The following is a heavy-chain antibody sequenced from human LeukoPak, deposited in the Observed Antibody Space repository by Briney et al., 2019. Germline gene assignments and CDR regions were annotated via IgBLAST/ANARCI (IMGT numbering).Heavy chain of an antibody. V-gene: IGHV4-34*01. CDR1: GGSFSGYY. D-gene: IGHD5-24*01. CDR3: ARGSLDGYNFDY. CDR2: INHSGST. J-gene: IGHJ4*02. Sequence: SETLSLTCAVYGGSFSGYYWSWIRQPPGKGLEWIGEINHSGSTNYNPSLKSQVTISVDTSKNQFSLKLSSVTAADTAVYYCARGSLDGYNFDYWGQGTLVTVSA.